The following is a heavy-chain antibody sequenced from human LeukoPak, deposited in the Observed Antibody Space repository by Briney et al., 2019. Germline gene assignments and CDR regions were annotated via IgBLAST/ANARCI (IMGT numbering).Heavy chain of an antibody. CDR2: IYYSGNT. CDR1: GSSISNYY. Sequence: SETLSLTCTVSGSSISNYYWGWIRQAPGKGLEWIGSIYYSGNTYYNSSLKSRVTIPLDTSKNQFSLNLFSVTAADTAMYYFTRANGYGLIDYWGQGTLVTVSS. CDR3: TRANGYGLIDY. V-gene: IGHV4-39*07. D-gene: IGHD3-10*01. J-gene: IGHJ4*02.